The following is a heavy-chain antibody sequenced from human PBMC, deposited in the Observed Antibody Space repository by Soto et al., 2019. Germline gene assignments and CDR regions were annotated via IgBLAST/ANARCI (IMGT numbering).Heavy chain of an antibody. CDR3: ARDLGTTIAGPPRRETYGGLDP. CDR1: GGTFTYYG. Sequence: QVQLVQSGAEVKRPGSSVKLSCKASGGTFTYYGISWVRQAPGQGLEWMGVIIPIIGPATYAQKFQARVTITADQSTSTAYMELSSLGSEDTALYYCARDLGTTIAGPPRRETYGGLDPWGQGTLVTVSS. V-gene: IGHV1-69*01. J-gene: IGHJ5*02. CDR2: IIPIIGPA. D-gene: IGHD3-22*01.